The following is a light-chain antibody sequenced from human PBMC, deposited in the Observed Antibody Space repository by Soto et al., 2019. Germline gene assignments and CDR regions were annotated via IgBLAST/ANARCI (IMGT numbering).Light chain of an antibody. J-gene: IGLJ2*01. V-gene: IGLV3-25*03. CDR2: KDS. CDR1: ALPKQY. Sequence: SYELTQPPSVSVSPGQTARITCSGDALPKQYAYWYQQKPGQAPVLVIYKDSERPSGIPERFSGYSSGTTVTLTISGVQAEDEADYYCQSADSSGTVVFGGGTQLTVL. CDR3: QSADSSGTVV.